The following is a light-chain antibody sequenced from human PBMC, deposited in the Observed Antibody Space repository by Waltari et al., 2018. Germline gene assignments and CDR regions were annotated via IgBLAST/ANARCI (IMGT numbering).Light chain of an antibody. J-gene: IGKJ1*01. CDR3: MRALQTPWT. V-gene: IGKV2-28*01. CDR2: WGS. CDR1: QSLLHSLGNTY. Sequence: DIVMTQSPLSLSVTPGEQASISCRSTQSLLHSLGNTYLDWYLQRPGQSPQLLIYWGSIRASGVPDRFSGSGSGTDFTLQISSVGAEDVGIYYCMRALQTPWTFGQGTRVEI.